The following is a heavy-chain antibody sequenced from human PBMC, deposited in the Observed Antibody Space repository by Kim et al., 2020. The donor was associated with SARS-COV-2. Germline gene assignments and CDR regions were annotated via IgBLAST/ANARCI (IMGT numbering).Heavy chain of an antibody. Sequence: ASVKVSCRASGYTFTNHAIHWLRQAPGQRPEWMGWIIPGSSTTEYSQKFQDRVTFIRDSSADTAYMELSDLKSEDTALYYCARDADVIGFCSGGSCYLYFDLWGQGTLVTVAS. J-gene: IGHJ5*02. CDR3: ARDADVIGFCSGGSCYLYFDL. D-gene: IGHD2-15*01. CDR2: IIPGSSTT. CDR1: GYTFTNHA. V-gene: IGHV1-3*01.